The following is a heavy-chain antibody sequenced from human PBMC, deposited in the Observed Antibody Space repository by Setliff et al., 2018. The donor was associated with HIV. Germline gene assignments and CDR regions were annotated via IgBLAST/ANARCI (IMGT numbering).Heavy chain of an antibody. J-gene: IGHJ4*02. CDR1: GYNFASSW. Sequence: GESLKISCKGFGYNFASSWIGWVRQMPGKGLEWMGIIYPGDFDTRYTPSLKNRLIITKDTSKNQVVLTLFNMDPVDTATYYCAHRVTDPVPYYTSSGYFDFWGQGALVTVSS. CDR2: IYPGDFDT. CDR3: AHRVTDPVPYYTSSGYFDF. D-gene: IGHD3-22*01. V-gene: IGHV5-51*01.